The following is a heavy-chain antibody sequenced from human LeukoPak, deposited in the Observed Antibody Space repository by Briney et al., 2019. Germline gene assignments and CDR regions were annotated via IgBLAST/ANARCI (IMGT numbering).Heavy chain of an antibody. J-gene: IGHJ3*02. V-gene: IGHV1-69*06. CDR1: GGTFSSYA. CDR2: IIPIFGTA. CDR3: ARSKQQLVRDAFDI. D-gene: IGHD6-13*01. Sequence: ASVKVSCKASGGTFSSYAISWVRQAPGQGLEWMGGIIPIFGTANYAQKFQGRVTITADKSTSTAYMELSSLRSEDTAVYYCARSKQQLVRDAFDIWGQGTMVTVSS.